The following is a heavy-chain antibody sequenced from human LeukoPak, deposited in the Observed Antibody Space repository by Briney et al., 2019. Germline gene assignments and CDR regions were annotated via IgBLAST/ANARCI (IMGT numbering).Heavy chain of an antibody. CDR3: ARNNGMDV. V-gene: IGHV3-7*03. CDR1: GFALSSHW. Sequence: GGSLRLSCAASGFALSSHWMTWVRQVPGRGPEWVANVNRDGSETYYLDSVKGRFTISKDNAKNSLYLQMNSLRAEDTALYHCARNNGMDVWGQGTTVNVSS. J-gene: IGHJ6*02. CDR2: VNRDGSET.